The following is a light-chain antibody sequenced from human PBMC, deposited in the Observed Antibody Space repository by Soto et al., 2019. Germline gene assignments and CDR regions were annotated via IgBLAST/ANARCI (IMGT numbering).Light chain of an antibody. Sequence: QSVLAQPASVSGSPGQSITISCTGTSSDIGAFNYVSWYQQHPGDAPKLLIFDVSDRPSGFSVRFSASKSGNMASLTISGLPAEDEAHYFCSSKAATNTVLFGGGTKVTVL. J-gene: IGLJ2*01. CDR1: SSDIGAFNY. V-gene: IGLV2-14*03. CDR3: SSKAATNTVL. CDR2: DVS.